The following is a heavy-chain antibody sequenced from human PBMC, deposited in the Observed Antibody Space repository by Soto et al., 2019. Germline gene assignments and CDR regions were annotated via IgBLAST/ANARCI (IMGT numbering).Heavy chain of an antibody. CDR3: AKDLGYCSGGSCYSDY. V-gene: IGHV3-30-3*01. D-gene: IGHD2-15*01. J-gene: IGHJ4*02. CDR2: TSYEGSNK. CDR1: EFNFATYA. Sequence: GGSLRLSCAASEFNFATYAFHWVRQAPAKGLEWVAVTSYEGSNKYYADSVKGRFTISRDNSKNTLYLQMNSLRAEDTAVYYCAKDLGYCSGGSCYSDYWGQGTLVTVSS.